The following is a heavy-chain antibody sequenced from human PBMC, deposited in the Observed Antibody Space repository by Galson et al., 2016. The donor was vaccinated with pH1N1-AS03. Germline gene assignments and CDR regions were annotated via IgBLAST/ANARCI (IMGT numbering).Heavy chain of an antibody. CDR2: VYDRVNT. Sequence: ETLSLTCTVSGGSISSHYWSWIRQSPGKGLEWIGYVYDRVNTNYNPSLKSRVTISVDTSKNQFSLNLSSVTAADTAVYYCSRLVGQAFDYWGQGTLVTVSS. V-gene: IGHV4-59*11. CDR3: SRLVGQAFDY. CDR1: GGSISSHY. J-gene: IGHJ4*02.